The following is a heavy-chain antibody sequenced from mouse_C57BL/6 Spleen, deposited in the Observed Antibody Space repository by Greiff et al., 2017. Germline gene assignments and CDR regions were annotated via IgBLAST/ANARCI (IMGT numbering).Heavy chain of an antibody. V-gene: IGHV5-4*01. D-gene: IGHD1-1*01. CDR3: ARALLLRSTYYFDY. CDR1: GFTFSSYA. Sequence: EVQGVESGGGLVKPGGSLKLSCAASGFTFSSYAMSWVRQTPEKRLEWVATISDGGSYTYYPDNVKGRFTISRDNAKNNLYLQMSHLKSEDTAMYYCARALLLRSTYYFDYWGQGTTLTVSS. J-gene: IGHJ2*01. CDR2: ISDGGSYT.